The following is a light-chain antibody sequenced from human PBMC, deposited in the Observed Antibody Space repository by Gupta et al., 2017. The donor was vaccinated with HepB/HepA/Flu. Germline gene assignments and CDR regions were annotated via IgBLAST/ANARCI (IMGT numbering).Light chain of an antibody. J-gene: IGKJ5*01. CDR3: QQRSNWPPH. CDR1: QSVSSY. CDR2: DAS. V-gene: IGKV3-11*01. Sequence: EIVLTQSPATLSLSPGERATLSCRASQSVSSYLAWYQQKPGQAPRLLIYDASNRGTGIPARFSSIGSGTDFTLTISSLEPEDFAVYYCQQRSNWPPHFGQGTRLEIK.